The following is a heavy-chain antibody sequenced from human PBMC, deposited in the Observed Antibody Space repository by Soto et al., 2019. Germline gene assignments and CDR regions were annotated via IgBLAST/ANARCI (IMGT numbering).Heavy chain of an antibody. V-gene: IGHV4-59*01. CDR3: ARSLDYYDSSGYSFDY. J-gene: IGHJ4*02. Sequence: SETLSLTCTVSGGSISSYYWSWIRQPPGKGLEWIGYIYYSGSTNYNPSLKSRVTISVDTSKNQFSLKLSSVTAADTAVYYCARSLDYYDSSGYSFDYWGQGTLVTVSS. CDR1: GGSISSYY. D-gene: IGHD3-22*01. CDR2: IYYSGST.